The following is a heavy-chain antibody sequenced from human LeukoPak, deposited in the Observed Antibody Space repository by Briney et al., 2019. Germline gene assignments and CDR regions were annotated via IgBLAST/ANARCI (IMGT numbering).Heavy chain of an antibody. V-gene: IGHV3-23*01. J-gene: IGHJ2*01. D-gene: IGHD2-15*01. CDR3: AKDPRGLPYWYFDL. CDR2: ISNRGAST. Sequence: PGGSLRLSCAASGFSFINYAMSWVRQAPGKGLEWVSAISNRGASTYYADPVKGRFIISRDNFKNTLYLQMNSLRVEDTAVYYCAKDPRGLPYWYFDLWGRGTLVTVSS. CDR1: GFSFINYA.